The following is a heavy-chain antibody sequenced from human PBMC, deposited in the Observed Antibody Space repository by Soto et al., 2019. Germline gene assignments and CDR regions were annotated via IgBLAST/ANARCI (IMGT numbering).Heavy chain of an antibody. Sequence: ASVKVSCKASGYTFTSYAMHWVRQAPGQRLEWMGWINAGNGNTKYSQKFQGRVTITRDTSASTAYMELSSLRSEDTAVYYCARDYGGTTPVFDYWGQGTLVTVSS. D-gene: IGHD1-1*01. CDR3: ARDYGGTTPVFDY. J-gene: IGHJ4*02. CDR1: GYTFTSYA. V-gene: IGHV1-3*01. CDR2: INAGNGNT.